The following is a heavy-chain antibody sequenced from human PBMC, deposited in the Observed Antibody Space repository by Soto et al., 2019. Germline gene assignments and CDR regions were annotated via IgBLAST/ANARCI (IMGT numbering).Heavy chain of an antibody. CDR3: ARSSPSRYDFWSGYQQNYYYYYLDV. D-gene: IGHD3-3*01. Sequence: SETLSLTCTVSGGSISSYYWSWIRQPPGKGLEWIGYISYSGSTNYNPSLKSRVTISVDTSKNQFSLKLSSVTAADTAVYYCARSSPSRYDFWSGYQQNYYYYYLDVWGKGTTVTVSS. V-gene: IGHV4-59*01. CDR1: GGSISSYY. J-gene: IGHJ6*03. CDR2: ISYSGST.